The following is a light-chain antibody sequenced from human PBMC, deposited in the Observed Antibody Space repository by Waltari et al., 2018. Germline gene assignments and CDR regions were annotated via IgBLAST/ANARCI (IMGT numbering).Light chain of an antibody. V-gene: IGLV2-14*03. Sequence: QSALTQPASVSGSPGQSITISCTGTSGDVGAYNYVSWYQQHPGKAPKLMTFDVSNRPSGVSNRFSCSKSGNTASLTISGLQAEDEADYYCSSYISSSTLELFGGGTSLTVL. CDR1: SGDVGAYNY. CDR3: SSYISSSTLEL. CDR2: DVS. J-gene: IGLJ2*01.